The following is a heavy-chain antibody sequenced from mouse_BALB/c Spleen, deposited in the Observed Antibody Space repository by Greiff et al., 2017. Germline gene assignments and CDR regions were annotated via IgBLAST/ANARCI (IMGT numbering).Heavy chain of an antibody. CDR2: IWGGGST. V-gene: IGHV2-6-4*01. J-gene: IGHJ4*01. CDR3: ARKGYDYGGYAMDY. CDR1: GFSLSSYS. D-gene: IGHD1-2*01. Sequence: VKLVESGPGLVAPSQSLSITCTVSGFSLSSYSVHWVRQPPGKGLEWLGMIWGGGSTDYNSALKSRLSISKDNSKSQVFLKMNSLQTDDTAMYYCARKGYDYGGYAMDYWGQRTSVTVSS.